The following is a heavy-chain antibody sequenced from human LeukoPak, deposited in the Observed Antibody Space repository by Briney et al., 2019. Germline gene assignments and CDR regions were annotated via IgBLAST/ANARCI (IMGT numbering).Heavy chain of an antibody. CDR3: ARLENWAFDF. CDR2: TYYRSKWSN. Sequence: SQTLSLTCAISGDSVSSNSAAWHWIRQSPSRGLEWLGRTYYRSKWSNGYAVSVKSRITINPDTSQNQFSLQLNSVTPEDTAVYYCARLENWAFDFWGQGTLITVSS. V-gene: IGHV6-1*01. CDR1: GDSVSSNSAA. D-gene: IGHD7-27*01. J-gene: IGHJ4*02.